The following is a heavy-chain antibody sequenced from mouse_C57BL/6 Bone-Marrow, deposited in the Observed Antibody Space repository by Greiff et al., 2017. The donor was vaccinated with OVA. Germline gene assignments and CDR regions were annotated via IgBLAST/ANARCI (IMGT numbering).Heavy chain of an antibody. CDR2: IYPGSGNS. CDR3: ARRMGLRRGGVAY. V-gene: IGHV1-84*01. Sequence: VQLQQSGPELVKPGASVKISCKASGFTFTDYYINWVKQRPGQGFEWIGWIYPGSGNSKYNEKFKGKATLTVDTSSSTAYMQLSSLTSEDAAVYFCARRMGLRRGGVAYWGQGTLVTVSA. CDR1: GFTFTDYY. D-gene: IGHD2-4*01. J-gene: IGHJ3*01.